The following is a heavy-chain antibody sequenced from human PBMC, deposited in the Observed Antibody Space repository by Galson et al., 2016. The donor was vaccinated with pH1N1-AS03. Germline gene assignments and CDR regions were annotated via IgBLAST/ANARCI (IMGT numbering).Heavy chain of an antibody. CDR3: ADGTVA. V-gene: IGHV3-7*03. D-gene: IGHD1-1*01. J-gene: IGHJ5*02. Sequence: SCAASGFTFTNYWMTWVRQAPGKGLEYVANINQDGSEKFYVDSVKGRFAISRDNAKNSLFLQMNSLRVEDTAMYYWADGTVAWGRGTLVTVSS. CDR2: INQDGSEK. CDR1: GFTFTNYW.